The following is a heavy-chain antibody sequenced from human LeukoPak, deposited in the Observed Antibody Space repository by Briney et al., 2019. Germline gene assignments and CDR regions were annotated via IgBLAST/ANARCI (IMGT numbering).Heavy chain of an antibody. V-gene: IGHV1-8*01. J-gene: IGHJ6*02. CDR1: GYTFTSYD. D-gene: IGHD3-22*01. Sequence: ASVKVSCKASGYTFTSYDINWVRQATGQGLEWMGWMNPNSGNTGYAQKFQGRVIMTRNTSISTAYMELSSLRSEDTAVYYCARVYYYDSSGYYYYYYYYYGMDVWGQGTTVTVSS. CDR2: MNPNSGNT. CDR3: ARVYYYDSSGYYYYYYYYYGMDV.